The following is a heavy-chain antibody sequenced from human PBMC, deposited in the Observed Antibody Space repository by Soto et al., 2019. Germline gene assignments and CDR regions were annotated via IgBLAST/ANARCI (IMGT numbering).Heavy chain of an antibody. V-gene: IGHV3-7*01. CDR2: IKEDGSEK. CDR1: GFTFSGYW. Sequence: GGSLRLSCAASGFTFSGYWMSWVRQAPGKGLEWVANIKEDGSEKYYVESVEGRFTISRDNAKNSLYLQMNSLRAEDTAVYYCAGKENWGGGPWVTV. CDR3: AGKEN. J-gene: IGHJ4*02.